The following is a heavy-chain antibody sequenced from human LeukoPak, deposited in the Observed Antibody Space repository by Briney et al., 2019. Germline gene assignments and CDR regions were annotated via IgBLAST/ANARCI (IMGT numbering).Heavy chain of an antibody. J-gene: IGHJ5*02. CDR2: IYYSGST. CDR1: GGSISGYY. CDR3: ARAPPGYYGSGSYKGFDP. V-gene: IGHV4-59*01. D-gene: IGHD3-10*01. Sequence: KASETLSLTCTVSGGSISGYYWSWIRQPPGKGLEWIGYIYYSGSTNYNPSLKSRVTISVDTSKNQFSLKLSSVTAADTAVYYCARAPPGYYGSGSYKGFDPWGQGTLVTVSS.